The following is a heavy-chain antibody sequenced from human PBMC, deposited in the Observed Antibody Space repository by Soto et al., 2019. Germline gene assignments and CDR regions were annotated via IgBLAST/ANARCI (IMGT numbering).Heavy chain of an antibody. V-gene: IGHV4-34*01. Sequence: SETLSLTCAVYGGSFSGYYWSWIRQPPGKGLEWIGEINHSGSTNYNPSLKSRVTISVDTSKNQFSLKLSSVTAADTAVYYCARRLEATAYFDYWGQGTLVTVSS. CDR2: INHSGST. J-gene: IGHJ4*02. CDR1: GGSFSGYY. D-gene: IGHD1-26*01. CDR3: ARRLEATAYFDY.